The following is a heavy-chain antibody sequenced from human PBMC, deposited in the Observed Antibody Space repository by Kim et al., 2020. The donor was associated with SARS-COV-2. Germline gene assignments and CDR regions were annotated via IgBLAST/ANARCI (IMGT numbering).Heavy chain of an antibody. Sequence: ASVKVSCKTSGYSFSDYGITWVRQAPGQGLEWMGWISTYNNDRNLAQKFRDRITLTTDTSTGTAYMQLWSLRSDDTSLYYCVRSHRGYHGSGLMDVWGQGTMVTVSS. CDR3: VRSHRGYHGSGLMDV. CDR1: GYSFSDYG. CDR2: ISTYNNDR. D-gene: IGHD3-10*01. J-gene: IGHJ6*02. V-gene: IGHV1-18*01.